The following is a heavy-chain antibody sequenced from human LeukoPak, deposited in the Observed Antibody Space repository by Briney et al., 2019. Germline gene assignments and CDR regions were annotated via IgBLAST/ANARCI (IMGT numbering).Heavy chain of an antibody. J-gene: IGHJ3*02. CDR2: ISSGTSYI. CDR1: GFTFSTYN. D-gene: IGHD3-22*01. V-gene: IGHV3-21*04. CDR3: AKGGRITMIVVVTDAFDI. Sequence: GGSLRLSCEASGFTFSTYNMNWVRQAPGKGLEWVSSISSGTSYIYYADSVKGRFTISRDNAKNSLYLQMNSLRAEDTAVYYCAKGGRITMIVVVTDAFDIWGQGTMVTVSS.